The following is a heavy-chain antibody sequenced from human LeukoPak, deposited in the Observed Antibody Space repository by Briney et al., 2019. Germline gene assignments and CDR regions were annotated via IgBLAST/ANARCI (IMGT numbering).Heavy chain of an antibody. CDR2: INSDGSST. CDR1: GFTLGSYW. Sequence: PGESLRLSCVVSGFTLGSYWMHWVRQAPGKGLVWVSRINSDGSSTDYADSVKGRFTISRDNANNTLYLQMSSLRAEDAGVYYCARGLTLLGYCSSTSCLLNYWGQGTLVTVSS. D-gene: IGHD2-2*01. V-gene: IGHV3-74*01. CDR3: ARGLTLLGYCSSTSCLLNY. J-gene: IGHJ4*02.